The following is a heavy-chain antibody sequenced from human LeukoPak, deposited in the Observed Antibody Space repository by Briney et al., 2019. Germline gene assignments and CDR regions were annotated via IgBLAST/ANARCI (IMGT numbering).Heavy chain of an antibody. CDR2: ISAYNGNT. D-gene: IGHD3-10*01. CDR3: AREMVRGVIKEGYYFDY. J-gene: IGHJ4*02. CDR1: GYTFTSYG. V-gene: IGHV1-18*01. Sequence: ASVKVSCKASGYTFTSYGISWVRQAPGQGLEWMGWISAYNGNTNYAQKLQGRVTMTTDTSTSTAYMELRSLRSDDTAVYYCAREMVRGVIKEGYYFDYWGQGTLVTVSS.